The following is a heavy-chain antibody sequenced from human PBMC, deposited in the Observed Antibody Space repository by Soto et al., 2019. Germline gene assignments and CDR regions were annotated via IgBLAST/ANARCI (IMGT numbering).Heavy chain of an antibody. J-gene: IGHJ4*02. CDR1: GASITSDGYY. Sequence: PSESRSLACTVSGASITSDGYYWSWLLHNPGNGLEWIGHIYYSGNTYYDLSLGSRLTLSVDTSKNQFSLRLTSVTAADTAVYYCARTAGSGSPDFDYWGQGTLVTVSS. V-gene: IGHV4-31*03. CDR2: IYYSGNT. CDR3: ARTAGSGSPDFDY. D-gene: IGHD3-10*01.